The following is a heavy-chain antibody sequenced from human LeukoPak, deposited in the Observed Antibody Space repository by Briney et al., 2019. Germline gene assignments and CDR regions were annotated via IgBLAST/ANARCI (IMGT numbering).Heavy chain of an antibody. J-gene: IGHJ4*02. D-gene: IGHD4-17*01. V-gene: IGHV4-34*01. Sequence: SETLSLTCAVYGGPFSGYYWRWIRQPPGKGLEWIGEINHSVSTNYNPSLKSRVTISVHTSKHQSSLKLISVTAADAAVYYCARVQGLRGFVHLGQGTLVTVSS. CDR1: GGPFSGYY. CDR3: ARVQGLRGFVH. CDR2: INHSVST.